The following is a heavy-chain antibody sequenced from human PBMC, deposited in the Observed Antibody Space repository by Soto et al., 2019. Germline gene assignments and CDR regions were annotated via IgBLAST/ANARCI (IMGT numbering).Heavy chain of an antibody. CDR1: GFTFSSYG. J-gene: IGHJ4*02. Sequence: GGSLRLSCEASGFTFSSYGMNWVRQAPGEGLEWVSVIDGSGDKTYYADSVKGRFTISRDNSKNTVYLQMSSLRVGDTARYYCAKTMDSSGWYVSPGEDYWGQGTLVTVSS. D-gene: IGHD6-19*01. V-gene: IGHV3-23*01. CDR3: AKTMDSSGWYVSPGEDY. CDR2: IDGSGDKT.